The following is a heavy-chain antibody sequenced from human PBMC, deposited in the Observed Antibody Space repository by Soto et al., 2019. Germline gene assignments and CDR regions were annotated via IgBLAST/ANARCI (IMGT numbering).Heavy chain of an antibody. V-gene: IGHV3-48*03. CDR3: ARDLDTRHSGSYWNAFDI. Sequence: GGSLRLSCAASGFTFSSYEMNWVRQAPGKGLEWVSYISSSGSTIYYADSVKGRFTISRDNAKNSLYLQMNSLRAEDTAVYYCARDLDTRHSGSYWNAFDIWGQGTMVTVSS. CDR2: ISSSGSTI. CDR1: GFTFSSYE. J-gene: IGHJ3*02. D-gene: IGHD1-26*01.